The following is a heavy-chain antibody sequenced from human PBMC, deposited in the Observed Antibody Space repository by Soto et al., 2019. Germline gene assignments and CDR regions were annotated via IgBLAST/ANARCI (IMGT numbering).Heavy chain of an antibody. V-gene: IGHV3-33*01. CDR1: GFTFSSYG. CDR2: IWYDGSNK. Sequence: GGSLRLSCAASGFTFSSYGMHWVRQAPGKGLEWVAVIWYDGSNKYYADSVKGRFTISRDNSKNTLYLQMNSLRAEDTAVYYCAREGGGIAAAGIDYWGQGTLVTVSS. CDR3: AREGGGIAAAGIDY. D-gene: IGHD6-13*01. J-gene: IGHJ4*02.